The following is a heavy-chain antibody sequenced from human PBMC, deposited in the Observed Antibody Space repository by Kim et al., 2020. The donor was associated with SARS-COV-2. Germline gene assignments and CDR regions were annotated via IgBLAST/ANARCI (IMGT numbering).Heavy chain of an antibody. CDR2: IYHSGST. CDR3: ARSSGYYYSSDY. Sequence: SETLSLICTVSGYSISSGYYWGWIRQPPGKGLEWIGSIYHSGSTYYNPSLKSRVTISVDTSKNQFSLKLSSVTAADTAVYYCARSSGYYYSSDYWGQGTL. V-gene: IGHV4-38-2*02. D-gene: IGHD3-22*01. CDR1: GYSISSGYY. J-gene: IGHJ4*02.